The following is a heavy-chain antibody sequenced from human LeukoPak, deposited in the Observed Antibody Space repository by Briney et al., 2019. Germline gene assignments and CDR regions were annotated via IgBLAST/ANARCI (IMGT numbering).Heavy chain of an antibody. V-gene: IGHV3-30*18. Sequence: GGSLRPSCAASGFTFSSYGMHWVRQAPGKGLEWVAVISYDGSNKYYADSVKGRFTISRDNSKNTLYLQMNSLRAEDTAVYYCAKDFYDSSGYQGGMDVWGQGTTVTVSS. CDR1: GFTFSSYG. D-gene: IGHD3-22*01. CDR2: ISYDGSNK. J-gene: IGHJ6*02. CDR3: AKDFYDSSGYQGGMDV.